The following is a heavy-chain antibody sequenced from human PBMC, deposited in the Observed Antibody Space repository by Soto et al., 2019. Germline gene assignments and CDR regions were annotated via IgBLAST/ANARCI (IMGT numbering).Heavy chain of an antibody. CDR1: GFTVSSNY. CDR3: AREWSRSDAFDI. J-gene: IGHJ3*02. CDR2: IYSGGST. Sequence: GGSLRLSCAASGFTVSSNYMSWVRQAPGKGLGWVSVIYSGGSTYYADSVKGRFTISRDNSKNTLYLQMNSLRAEDTAVYYCAREWSRSDAFDIWGQGTMVTVSS. D-gene: IGHD1-26*01. V-gene: IGHV3-66*01.